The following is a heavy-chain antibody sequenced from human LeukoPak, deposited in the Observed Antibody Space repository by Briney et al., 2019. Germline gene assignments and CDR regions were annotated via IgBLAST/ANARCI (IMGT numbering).Heavy chain of an antibody. CDR3: ARGPGIAAAGTFADIDY. Sequence: SETLSLTCAVYGGSFSGYYWSWIRQPPGKGLKWIGEINHSGSTNYNPSLKSRVTISVDTSKNQFSLKLSSVTAADTAVYYCARGPGIAAAGTFADIDYWGQGTLVTVSS. D-gene: IGHD6-13*01. CDR2: INHSGST. CDR1: GGSFSGYY. V-gene: IGHV4-34*01. J-gene: IGHJ4*02.